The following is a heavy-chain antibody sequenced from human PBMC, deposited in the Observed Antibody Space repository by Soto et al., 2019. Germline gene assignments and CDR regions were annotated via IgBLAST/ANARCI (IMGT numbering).Heavy chain of an antibody. D-gene: IGHD3-10*01. V-gene: IGHV3-53*01. CDR1: GFTVTDNH. CDR3: ATGGDPAKDGY. J-gene: IGHJ4*02. Sequence: VQLVESGGGLVQPGGSLRLSCAGSGFTVTDNHMTWVRQAPGRGPEWVSTIYYNGNTFHADSVWGRFTISRDTSKNMLYLQMNSLRAEDTAVYYWATGGDPAKDGYWGQGTLVTVPS. CDR2: IYYNGNT.